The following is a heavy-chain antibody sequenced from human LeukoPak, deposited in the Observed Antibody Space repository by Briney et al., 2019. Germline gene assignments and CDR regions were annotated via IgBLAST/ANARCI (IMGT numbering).Heavy chain of an antibody. CDR1: GGTFSSYA. D-gene: IGHD3-10*01. J-gene: IGHJ4*02. Sequence: GASVKVSCKASGGTFSSYAISWVRQAPGQGLEWMGRIIPILGIANYAQKFQGRVTITADKSTSTAYMELSSLRSEDTAVYYCARDSDRRLWFGELYFDYWGQGTLVTVSS. CDR2: IIPILGIA. V-gene: IGHV1-69*04. CDR3: ARDSDRRLWFGELYFDY.